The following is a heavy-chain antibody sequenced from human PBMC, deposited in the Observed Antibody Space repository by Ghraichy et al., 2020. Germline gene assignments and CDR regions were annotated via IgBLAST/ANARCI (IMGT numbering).Heavy chain of an antibody. CDR3: ARTRIAVAGPKDY. Sequence: ASVKVSCKASGYTFTSYAMHWVRQAPGQRLEWMGWINAGNGNTKYSQKFQGRVTITRDTSASTAYMELSSLRSEDTAVYYCARTRIAVAGPKDYWGQGTLVNVSS. D-gene: IGHD6-19*01. V-gene: IGHV1-3*01. CDR1: GYTFTSYA. CDR2: INAGNGNT. J-gene: IGHJ4*02.